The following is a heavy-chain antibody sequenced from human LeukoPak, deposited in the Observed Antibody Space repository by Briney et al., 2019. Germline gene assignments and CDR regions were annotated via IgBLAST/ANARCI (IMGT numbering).Heavy chain of an antibody. D-gene: IGHD3-16*01. CDR1: GYAFTNYD. J-gene: IGHJ4*02. CDR2: MNPNSGNT. Sequence: ASVKVSCKASGYAFTNYDFHWVRQATGQGGEWMGWMNPNSGNTGYAQKFQGRVTITRNTSISTAYMELSSLRSDDTAAYFCARAPSWGGLTSGSYYFDYWGQGALVTVSS. V-gene: IGHV1-8*03. CDR3: ARAPSWGGLTSGSYYFDY.